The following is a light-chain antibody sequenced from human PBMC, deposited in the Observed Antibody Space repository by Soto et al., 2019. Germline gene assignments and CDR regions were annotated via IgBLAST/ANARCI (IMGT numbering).Light chain of an antibody. CDR3: QQYYSSPLA. Sequence: DIVMTQSPDSLAVSLGERATINCKSSQSVLYSPNNKNYLAWYQQKPGQPPKVIIYWASTRESGVPDRFSGSGSGPEFTLTISSLQAEDAAVYYCQQYYSSPLAFGPGTQVDIK. J-gene: IGKJ3*01. CDR2: WAS. CDR1: QSVLYSPNNKNY. V-gene: IGKV4-1*01.